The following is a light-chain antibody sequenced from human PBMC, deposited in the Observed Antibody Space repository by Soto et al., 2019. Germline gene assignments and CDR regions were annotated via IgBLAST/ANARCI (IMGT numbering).Light chain of an antibody. J-gene: IGKJ4*01. CDR1: QSIGTW. V-gene: IGKV1-5*03. CDR3: QRYDNFLS. CDR2: KAS. Sequence: DIQMTQSPSTLSASVGDRAIITCRASQSIGTWVAWYQQKPGKAPKLLISKASSLESGVPSRFTGSGSGTEFTLTISSLQPDAFATYYCQRYDNFLSFGGGTKVDIK.